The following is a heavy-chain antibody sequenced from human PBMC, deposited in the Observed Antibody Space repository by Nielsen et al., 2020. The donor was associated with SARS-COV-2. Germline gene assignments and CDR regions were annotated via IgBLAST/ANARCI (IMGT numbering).Heavy chain of an antibody. V-gene: IGHV1-69*04. CDR1: GGTFSKYA. CDR2: VIPMFGIA. CDR3: AGVGVGAQSESSGFQ. D-gene: IGHD3-22*01. J-gene: IGHJ4*02. Sequence: SVKVSCKASGGTFSKYAISWVRQAPGQGLEWMGRVIPMFGIANPAQKFQGRVTLTADKSTSTAYMELSSLRSDDTAVYYCAGVGVGAQSESSGFQWGQGTLVTVSS.